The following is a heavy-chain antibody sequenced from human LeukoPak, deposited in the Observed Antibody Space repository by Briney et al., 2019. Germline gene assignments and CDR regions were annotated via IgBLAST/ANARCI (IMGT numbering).Heavy chain of an antibody. D-gene: IGHD2-21*01. J-gene: IGHJ4*02. CDR3: ARAYY. CDR2: IEQDGSER. Sequence: PGGSLRLSCAASGFTFRNSWMSWVRQAPGKGLEWVANIEQDGSERDYVDSVKGRFTISRDNAENSLYLQMNSLRAEDTAVYYCARAYYWGQGTLVSVSS. CDR1: GFTFRNSW. V-gene: IGHV3-7*01.